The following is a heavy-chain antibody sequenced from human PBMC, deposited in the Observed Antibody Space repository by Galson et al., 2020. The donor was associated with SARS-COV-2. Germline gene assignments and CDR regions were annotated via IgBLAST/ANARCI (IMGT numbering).Heavy chain of an antibody. J-gene: IGHJ4*02. CDR2: AYYSGST. CDR3: VGLHVGVATPGVY. D-gene: IGHD2-15*01. Sequence: SETLSLTCTVSGGSISTSNYYWGWIRQPPGKGLEWIGSAYYSGSTYYSPSLESRITVSVATSSNHFSLRLTSVTAADTAVYYCVGLHVGVATPGVYWGQGTLVTVSS. V-gene: IGHV4-39*07. CDR1: GGSISTSNYY.